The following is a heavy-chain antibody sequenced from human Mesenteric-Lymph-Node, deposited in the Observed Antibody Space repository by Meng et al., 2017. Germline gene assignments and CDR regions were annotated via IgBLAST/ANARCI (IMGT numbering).Heavy chain of an antibody. CDR3: AGGYCTNGVCYTKFDY. CDR1: VYTFPGYG. Sequence: SVPVSCLASVYTFPGYGISWLRPAPAQGLEWMGWISAYNGNTNYPQKLQGRVTMTTDTSTSTAYMELRCLRSDDTAVYYCAGGYCTNGVCYTKFDYWGQGTLVTVSS. D-gene: IGHD2-8*01. V-gene: IGHV1-18*01. CDR2: ISAYNGNT. J-gene: IGHJ4*02.